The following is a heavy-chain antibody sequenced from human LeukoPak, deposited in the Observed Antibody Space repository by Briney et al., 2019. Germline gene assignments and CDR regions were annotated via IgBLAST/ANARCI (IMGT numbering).Heavy chain of an antibody. V-gene: IGHV1-69*04. D-gene: IGHD3-10*01. J-gene: IGHJ4*02. Sequence: SSVKVSCKASGGTFSSYAISWVRQAPGQGLEWMGRIIPILGIASYAQKLQGRVTITADKSTSTAYMELSRLRSDDTAVYYCARGGSGSYYKLAFGYWGQGTLVTVSS. CDR3: ARGGSGSYYKLAFGY. CDR2: IIPILGIA. CDR1: GGTFSSYA.